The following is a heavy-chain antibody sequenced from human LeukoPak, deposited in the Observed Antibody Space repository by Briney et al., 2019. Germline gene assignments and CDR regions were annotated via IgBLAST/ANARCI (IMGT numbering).Heavy chain of an antibody. CDR3: ARSGANWNYFDY. V-gene: IGHV3-21*01. J-gene: IGHJ4*02. CDR2: ISSSSSYI. Sequence: GGSLRLSCAASGFTFSSYSMNWVRQAPGKGLEWVSSISSSSSYIYYADSVKGRFTISRDNAKNSLYLQMNSLRAEDTAVYYCARSGANWNYFDYWGQGTLVTVSS. D-gene: IGHD1-1*01. CDR1: GFTFSSYS.